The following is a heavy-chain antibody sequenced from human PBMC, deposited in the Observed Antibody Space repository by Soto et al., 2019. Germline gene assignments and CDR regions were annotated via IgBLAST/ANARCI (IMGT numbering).Heavy chain of an antibody. V-gene: IGHV1-69*01. CDR1: GGTFSSYA. CDR2: IIPIFGTA. Sequence: QVPLVQSGAEVKKPGSSVKVSCKSSGGTFSSYAISWVRQAPGQGLEWMGGIIPIFGTANYAQKFQGRVTITADESTRTAYMELSSLRAEDTAVYYCAREADYDSSGYYYFYWGQGTLVTVSS. J-gene: IGHJ4*02. CDR3: AREADYDSSGYYYFY. D-gene: IGHD3-22*01.